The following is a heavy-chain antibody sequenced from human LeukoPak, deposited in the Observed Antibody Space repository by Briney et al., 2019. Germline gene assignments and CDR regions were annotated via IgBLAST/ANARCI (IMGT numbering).Heavy chain of an antibody. J-gene: IGHJ2*01. V-gene: IGHV3-23*01. CDR3: AKDHSPYCGGDCYPHWYFDL. D-gene: IGHD2-21*02. Sequence: GGSLRLSCAAPGFTFSSYAMSWVRQAPGKGLEWVSAISGGGGSTYYADSVKGRFTISRDNSKNTLYLQMNSLRAEDTAVYYCAKDHSPYCGGDCYPHWYFDLWGRGTLVTVSS. CDR1: GFTFSSYA. CDR2: ISGGGGST.